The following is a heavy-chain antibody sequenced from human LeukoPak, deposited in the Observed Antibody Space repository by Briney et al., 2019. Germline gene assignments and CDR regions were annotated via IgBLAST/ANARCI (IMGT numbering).Heavy chain of an antibody. J-gene: IGHJ5*02. D-gene: IGHD6-25*01. CDR1: GGSISLYY. Sequence: SETLSLTCTVSGGSISLYYWSWIRQPPGKGLKWIGYIDYTGSTNYNPSLKSRVTISVDTSKNQFSLKLNSVTAADTAVYYCAREGTGWDNGFAPWGQGTLVTVSS. V-gene: IGHV4-59*13. CDR3: AREGTGWDNGFAP. CDR2: IDYTGST.